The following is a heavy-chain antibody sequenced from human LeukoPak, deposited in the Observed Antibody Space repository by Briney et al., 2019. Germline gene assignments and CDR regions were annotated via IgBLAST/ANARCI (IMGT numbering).Heavy chain of an antibody. CDR1: GFTFSTFG. J-gene: IGHJ4*02. V-gene: IGHV3-30*02. CDR3: AKGTYSTSSSLDY. Sequence: GSLRLSCAASGFTFSTFGMHWVRQAPGKGLEWVAFMTYDGRNKYYADSVKGRFTISRDNSKNTLYLQMNSLTAEDTAVYYCAKGTYSTSSSLDYWGQGTLVTVSS. CDR2: MTYDGRNK. D-gene: IGHD6-6*01.